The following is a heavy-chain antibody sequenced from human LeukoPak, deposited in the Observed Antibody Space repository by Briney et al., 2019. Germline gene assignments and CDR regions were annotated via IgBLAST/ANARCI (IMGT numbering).Heavy chain of an antibody. Sequence: GGSLRLSCAASGFTFSSYAMHWVRQAPGKGLEWVAVISHDESNKFYTESVKGRFTISRDNSKNTLYLQMNSLRAEDTAVYYCARRSTVLDYWGQGTLVTVSS. CDR1: GFTFSSYA. J-gene: IGHJ4*02. CDR3: ARRSTVLDY. V-gene: IGHV3-30-3*01. D-gene: IGHD4-17*01. CDR2: ISHDESNK.